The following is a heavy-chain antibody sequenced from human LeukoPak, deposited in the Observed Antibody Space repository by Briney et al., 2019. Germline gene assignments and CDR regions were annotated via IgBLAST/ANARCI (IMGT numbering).Heavy chain of an antibody. CDR1: GFSLTNFD. D-gene: IGHD6-13*01. J-gene: IGHJ4*02. CDR2: FSVRYNVI. CDR3: ARDLPVAAADF. Sequence: PGGSLRHSCSASGFSLTNFDMNWIRQAPGKGLEWVSFFSVRYNVIYYADSVKGRFTVSRDEAKNSLYLQMNSLRAEDTALYYCARDLPVAAADFWGQGTLVTVSS. V-gene: IGHV3-48*01.